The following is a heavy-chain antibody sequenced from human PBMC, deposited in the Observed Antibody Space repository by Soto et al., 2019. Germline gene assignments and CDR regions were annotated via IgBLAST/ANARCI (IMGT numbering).Heavy chain of an antibody. J-gene: IGHJ5*02. Sequence: TLSLTCTVSGGSISSGDYYWSWIRQPPGKGLEWIGYFYYSGSTYYNPSLKSRVTISVDTSKNQFSLKLSSVTAADTAVYYCARPYGIAGSGWSGWFDPWGQGTLVTVSS. CDR2: FYYSGST. CDR1: GGSISSGDYY. V-gene: IGHV4-30-4*01. D-gene: IGHD6-19*01. CDR3: ARPYGIAGSGWSGWFDP.